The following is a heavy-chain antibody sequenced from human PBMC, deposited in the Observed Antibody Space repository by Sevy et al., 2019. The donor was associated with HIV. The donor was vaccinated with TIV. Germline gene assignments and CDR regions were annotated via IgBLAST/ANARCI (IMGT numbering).Heavy chain of an antibody. D-gene: IGHD3-3*01. Sequence: GGSLRLSCAASGFTFSSYGMHWVRQAPGKGLEWVAVISYDGSNKYYADSVKGRFTISRDNSKNTLYLQMNSLRAEDTAVYYCAGGYYDFWSGLPHYHQYYYYGMDVWGQGTTVTVSS. CDR1: GFTFSSYG. J-gene: IGHJ6*02. CDR3: AGGYYDFWSGLPHYHQYYYYGMDV. CDR2: ISYDGSNK. V-gene: IGHV3-30*03.